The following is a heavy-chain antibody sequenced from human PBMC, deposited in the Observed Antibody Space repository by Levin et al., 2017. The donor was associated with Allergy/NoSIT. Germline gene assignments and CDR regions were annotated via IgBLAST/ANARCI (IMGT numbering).Heavy chain of an antibody. D-gene: IGHD2-15*01. CDR3: ATDIPYCSGGSCYSGGFDY. CDR1: GYTLTELS. CDR2: FDPEDGET. V-gene: IGHV1-24*01. J-gene: IGHJ4*02. Sequence: AASVKVSCKVSGYTLTELSMHWVRQAPGKGLEWMGGFDPEDGETIYAQKFQGRVTMTEDTSTDTAYMELSSLRSEDTAVYYCATDIPYCSGGSCYSGGFDYWGQGTLVTVSS.